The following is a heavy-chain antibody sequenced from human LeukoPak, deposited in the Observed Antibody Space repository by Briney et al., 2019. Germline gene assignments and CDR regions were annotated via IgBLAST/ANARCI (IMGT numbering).Heavy chain of an antibody. Sequence: GGSLRLSCAASGFTFSSHAMNWVRQAPGKGLEWVPSINEGDGITHYADSVKGRFTISRDNSKNTLYLDMNSLRAEDTAVYYCSKEGGGIPAAHPSDHWGQGTLVTVSS. D-gene: IGHD2-2*01. V-gene: IGHV3-23*01. CDR1: GFTFSSHA. J-gene: IGHJ4*02. CDR3: SKEGGGIPAAHPSDH. CDR2: INEGDGIT.